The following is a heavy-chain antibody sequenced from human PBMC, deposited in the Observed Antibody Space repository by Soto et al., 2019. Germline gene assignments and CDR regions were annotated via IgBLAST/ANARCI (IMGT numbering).Heavy chain of an antibody. Sequence: QVQLVQSGAEVKKPGASVKVSCKASGYSFTTSYMHWVRQAPGQGLEWMGIINANGGTTNYAQKFQGRVTMTRDTSKSTVYMELSSLRSDDTAVYFCARGLYGDEIDPWGQGTLFTVSS. V-gene: IGHV1-46*03. J-gene: IGHJ5*02. CDR3: ARGLYGDEIDP. CDR2: INANGGTT. CDR1: GYSFTTSY. D-gene: IGHD4-17*01.